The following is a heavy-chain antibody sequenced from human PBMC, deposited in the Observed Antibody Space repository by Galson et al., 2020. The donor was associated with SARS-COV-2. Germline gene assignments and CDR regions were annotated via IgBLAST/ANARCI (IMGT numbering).Heavy chain of an antibody. CDR1: GGSISTTSYF. CDR2: NYYSGTT. CDR3: AGRGGTVTTQHFYP. D-gene: IGHD4-17*01. Sequence: SETLSLTCTVSGGSISTTSYFWGWIRQPPGQGLEWIGTNYYSGTTYYNPSLRSRVTITVDTSRNQFSLKLNSVTAVDTAVYYCAGRGGTVTTQHFYPWCRGTLVAVSS. V-gene: IGHV4-39*01. J-gene: IGHJ2*01.